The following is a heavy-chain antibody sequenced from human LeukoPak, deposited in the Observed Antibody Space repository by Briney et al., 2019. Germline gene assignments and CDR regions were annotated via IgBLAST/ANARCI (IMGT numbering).Heavy chain of an antibody. Sequence: SVTVSFKASGGTFITNAISWVRQAPGQGLEWMGGLIPLFGSAHYAQKLQGRVTITTDESTTTAYMVLSSLRSDDTAIYYCARGGGPYESTGFFAGPFDYWGQGTLVTVSS. CDR3: ARGGGPYESTGFFAGPFDY. J-gene: IGHJ4*02. V-gene: IGHV1-69*05. CDR2: LIPLFGSA. CDR1: GGTFITNA. D-gene: IGHD6-19*01.